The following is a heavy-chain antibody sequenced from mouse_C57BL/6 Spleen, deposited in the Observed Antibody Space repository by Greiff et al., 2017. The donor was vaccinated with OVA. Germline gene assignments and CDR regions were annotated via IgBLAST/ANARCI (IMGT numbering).Heavy chain of an antibody. J-gene: IGHJ2*01. CDR3: ARHYGIDY. CDR2: ISSGSSTI. CDR1: GFTFSDYG. V-gene: IGHV5-17*01. D-gene: IGHD2-1*01. Sequence: EVMLVESGGGLVKPGGSLKLSCAASGFTFSDYGMHWVRQAPEKGLEWVAYISSGSSTIYYADTVKGRFTISRDNAKNTLFLQMTSLRSEDTAMYYCARHYGIDYWGQGTTLTVSS.